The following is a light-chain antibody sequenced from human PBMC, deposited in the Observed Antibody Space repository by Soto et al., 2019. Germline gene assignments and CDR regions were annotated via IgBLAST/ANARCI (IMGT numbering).Light chain of an antibody. Sequence: QSALTQPASVSGSPGQSITITCSGTNSDVGRSSLVSWYQQHPGKAPKLMIYEVTKRPSGVSDRFSGSKSGNTASLTIYGLQAEDEADYYCCSFAGDVAYVAFGGGTKLTVL. CDR2: EVT. CDR3: CSFAGDVAYVA. V-gene: IGLV2-23*02. J-gene: IGLJ2*01. CDR1: NSDVGRSSL.